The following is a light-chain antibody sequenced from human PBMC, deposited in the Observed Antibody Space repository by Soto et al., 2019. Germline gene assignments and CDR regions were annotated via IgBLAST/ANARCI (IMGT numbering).Light chain of an antibody. CDR2: GAS. J-gene: IGKJ5*01. CDR1: QGISSW. CDR3: QQAYSFPIT. V-gene: IGKV1D-12*01. Sequence: DIQMTQSPSSVSASLGDRVTITCRASQGISSWLAWYQQKPGKAPKLLIHGASRLQSGVPARFSGSGSGTDFTLSINSLQPEDFATYYCQQAYSFPITFGQGTRLEI.